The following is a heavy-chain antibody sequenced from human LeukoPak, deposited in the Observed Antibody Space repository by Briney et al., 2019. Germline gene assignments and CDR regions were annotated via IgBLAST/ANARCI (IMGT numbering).Heavy chain of an antibody. CDR2: INHSGST. CDR3: ARTYYDFWSGYYTYYYYYMDV. Sequence: PSETLSLTCAVYGGSFSGYYWSWIRQPPGKGLEWNGEINHSGSTNYNPSLKSRVTISVDTSKNQFSLKLSSVTAADTAVYYCARTYYDFWSGYYTYYYYYMDVWGKGTTVTVSS. V-gene: IGHV4-34*01. D-gene: IGHD3-3*01. CDR1: GGSFSGYY. J-gene: IGHJ6*03.